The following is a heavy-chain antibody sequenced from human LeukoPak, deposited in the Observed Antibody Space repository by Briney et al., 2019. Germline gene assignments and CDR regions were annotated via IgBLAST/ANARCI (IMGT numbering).Heavy chain of an antibody. V-gene: IGHV3-21*01. CDR2: ISSSSYI. CDR1: GFTFSSYS. D-gene: IGHD1-26*01. CDR3: ARDKVVGATHFDY. J-gene: IGHJ4*02. Sequence: PGGSLRLSCAASGFTFSSYSMNWVRQAPGKGLEWVSSISSSSYIYYADSVKGRFTISRDNAKNSLYLQMNSLRAEDTAVYYCARDKVVGATHFDYWGQGTLVTVSS.